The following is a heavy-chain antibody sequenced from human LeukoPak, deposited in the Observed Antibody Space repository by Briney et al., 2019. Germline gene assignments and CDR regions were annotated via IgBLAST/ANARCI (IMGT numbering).Heavy chain of an antibody. CDR3: ARGPASGSDFARFDP. Sequence: SETLSLTCAVYGGSLSNYYWSWIRQPPGKGLEWIGEINHSGSTKFNPSLKSRVTILVGMSKSQFSLELRSVTAADTAVYYCARGPASGSDFARFDPWGQGTLVTVSS. D-gene: IGHD3-10*01. V-gene: IGHV4-34*01. CDR1: GGSLSNYY. CDR2: INHSGST. J-gene: IGHJ5*02.